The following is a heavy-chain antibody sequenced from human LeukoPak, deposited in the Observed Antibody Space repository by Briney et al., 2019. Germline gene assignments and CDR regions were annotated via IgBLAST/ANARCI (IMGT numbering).Heavy chain of an antibody. Sequence: PGGSLRLSCAASGFTFSSYWMHWVRQAPGKGLVWVSRIKSDGSTNYAGSVKGRFTISRDNAKNTVSLQMNSLRAEDTGVYYCARAPSEIGGYSPEYFRHWGQGTLVTVSS. CDR3: ARAPSEIGGYSPEYFRH. D-gene: IGHD3-22*01. V-gene: IGHV3-74*01. CDR1: GFTFSSYW. CDR2: IKSDGST. J-gene: IGHJ1*01.